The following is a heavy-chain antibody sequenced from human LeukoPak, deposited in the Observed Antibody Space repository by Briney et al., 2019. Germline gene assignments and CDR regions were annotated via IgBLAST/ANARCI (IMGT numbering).Heavy chain of an antibody. J-gene: IGHJ3*02. CDR1: GGSISSSSYY. D-gene: IGHD6-13*01. Sequence: SETLSLTCTVSGGSISSSSYYWGWIRQPPGKGLEWIGSIYYSGSTYYNPSLKSRVTISVDTSKNQFSLKLSSVTAADTAVYYCARRYRSSWPHGAFDIWGQGTMVTVSS. CDR3: ARRYRSSWPHGAFDI. V-gene: IGHV4-39*01. CDR2: IYYSGST.